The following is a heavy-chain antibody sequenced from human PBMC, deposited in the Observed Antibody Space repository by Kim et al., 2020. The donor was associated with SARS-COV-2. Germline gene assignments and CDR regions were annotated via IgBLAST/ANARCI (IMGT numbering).Heavy chain of an antibody. CDR2: INAGNGNT. CDR1: GYTFTSYA. D-gene: IGHD3-10*01. J-gene: IGHJ4*01. CDR3: AXGRLLXXGEXTSYF. V-gene: IGHV1-3*01. Sequence: ASVKVSCKASGYTFTSYAMHWVRQAPGQRLEXXGWINAGNGNTKYSQKFQGRVTXXRDTXXSTAXXELXSLRSXXTAVYXCAXGRLLXXGEXTSYF.